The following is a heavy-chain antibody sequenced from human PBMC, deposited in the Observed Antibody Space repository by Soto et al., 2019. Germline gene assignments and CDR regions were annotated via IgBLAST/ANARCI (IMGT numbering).Heavy chain of an antibody. Sequence: QVQLQQSGPGLVKPSQTLSLTCTVSGDSVNSGRYYWHWIRQLPGKGLEWIGYIFYIGTTYYNPSLMSRVTISLDTSTNDLSLKLPSVTVADTAVYFCARGWLRVTGTYDSWGQGTLVTVSS. CDR3: ARGWLRVTGTYDS. CDR1: GDSVNSGRYY. J-gene: IGHJ4*02. V-gene: IGHV4-31*03. D-gene: IGHD1-1*01. CDR2: IFYIGTT.